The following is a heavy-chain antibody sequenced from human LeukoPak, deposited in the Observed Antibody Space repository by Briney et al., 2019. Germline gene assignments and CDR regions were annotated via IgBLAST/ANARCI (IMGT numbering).Heavy chain of an antibody. CDR1: GYTFTNYG. CDR3: ARDGVRWELPSAFDI. V-gene: IGHV1-18*01. CDR2: ISAYTGNT. D-gene: IGHD1-26*01. Sequence: ASVKVSCKASGYTFTNYGISWVRQAPGQGLEWMGWISAYTGNTNYAQNFQGRVTVTTDTSTTTAYMELRSLASDDTAVYYCARDGVRWELPSAFDIWGQGTMVTVSS. J-gene: IGHJ3*02.